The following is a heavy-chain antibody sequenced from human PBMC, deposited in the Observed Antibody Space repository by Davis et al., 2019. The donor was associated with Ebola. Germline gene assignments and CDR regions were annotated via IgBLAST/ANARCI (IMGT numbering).Heavy chain of an antibody. Sequence: GESLKISCAASGFTFSSYSMNWVRQAPGKGLEWVSYISSSSSTIYYADSVKGRSTISRDNAKNSLYLQMNSLRDEDTAVYYCARGRNWFDPWGQGTLVTVSS. J-gene: IGHJ5*02. V-gene: IGHV3-48*02. CDR2: ISSSSSTI. CDR1: GFTFSSYS. CDR3: ARGRNWFDP.